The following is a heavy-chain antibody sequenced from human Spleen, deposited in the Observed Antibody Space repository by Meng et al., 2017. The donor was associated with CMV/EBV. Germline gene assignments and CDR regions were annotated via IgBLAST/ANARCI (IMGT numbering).Heavy chain of an antibody. CDR2: IYYSGST. J-gene: IGHJ4*02. V-gene: IGHV4-39*07. D-gene: IGHD3-3*02. CDR1: GGSISSSSYY. Sequence: GSLRLSCTVSGGSISSSSYYWGWIRQPPGKGLEWTGSIYYSGSTYYNPSLKSRVTISVDTSKNQFSLKLSSVTAADTAVYYCARVRISPPYFDYWGQGTLVTVSS. CDR3: ARVRISPPYFDY.